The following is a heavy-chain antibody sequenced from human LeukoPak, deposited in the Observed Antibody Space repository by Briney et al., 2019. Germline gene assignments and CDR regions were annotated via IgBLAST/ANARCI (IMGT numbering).Heavy chain of an antibody. CDR3: ARDQSLVRPFDY. V-gene: IGHV3-21*01. Sequence: GGSLRLSCAAAGFTFSSYEMNWARQAPGKGLEWVSSISSSSSYIYYADSVKGRFTISRDNAKNSLSLQMNSLRAEDTAVYYCARDQSLVRPFDYWDQGTLVTVSS. CDR2: ISSSSSYI. J-gene: IGHJ4*02. CDR1: GFTFSSYE. D-gene: IGHD6-13*01.